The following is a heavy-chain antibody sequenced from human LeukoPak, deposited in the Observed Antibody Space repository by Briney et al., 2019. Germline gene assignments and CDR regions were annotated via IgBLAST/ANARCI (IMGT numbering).Heavy chain of an antibody. CDR3: ARDLTQRDILTGHYRGYYFDY. V-gene: IGHV1-46*01. CDR2: IDPSGGST. CDR1: GYTFTSYY. Sequence: ASVKVSCKASGYTFTSYYMHWVRQAPGQGLEWMGIIDPSGGSTNYAQKFQGRVTLTRDLSTSTAYMELSSLRSEDTAMYYCARDLTQRDILTGHYRGYYFDYWGQGTLVTVSS. D-gene: IGHD3-9*01. J-gene: IGHJ4*02.